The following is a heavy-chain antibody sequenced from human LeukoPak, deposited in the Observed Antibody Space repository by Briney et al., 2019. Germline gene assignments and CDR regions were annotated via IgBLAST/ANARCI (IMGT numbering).Heavy chain of an antibody. CDR1: GYTFTDYY. Sequence: GASVKVSCKASGYTFTDYYLHWVRQAPGQGLEWMGRIIPSSGGTNYARKFQGRVTMTRDTSTSTAYMELRSLRSDDTAVYYCARGEYYDFWSPYWGQGTLVTVSS. J-gene: IGHJ4*02. CDR3: ARGEYYDFWSPY. V-gene: IGHV1-2*06. D-gene: IGHD3-3*01. CDR2: IIPSSGGT.